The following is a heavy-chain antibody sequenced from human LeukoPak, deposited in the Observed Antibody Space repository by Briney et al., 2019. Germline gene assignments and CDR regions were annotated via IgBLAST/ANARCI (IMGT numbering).Heavy chain of an antibody. CDR1: GYTFTSYW. CDR3: ARRLGLNAFVV. D-gene: IGHD1-7*01. J-gene: IGHJ3*01. CDR2: SYPPDSAT. Sequence: GASLKISSKGSGYTFTSYWIGWVRQMPGKGLEWVGISYPPDSATRYSPSSQGQVTISADNSISTAYLHWSSLKASAAAMDYYARRLGLNAFVVWGRGRMISVCS. V-gene: IGHV5-51*01.